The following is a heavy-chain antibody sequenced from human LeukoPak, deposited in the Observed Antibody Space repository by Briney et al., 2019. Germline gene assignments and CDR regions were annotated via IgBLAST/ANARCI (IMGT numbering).Heavy chain of an antibody. CDR3: ARASATVTTPDY. CDR1: GGSISGYY. J-gene: IGHJ4*02. V-gene: IGHV4-59*08. Sequence: PSETLSLTCTVSGGSISGYYGSWIRQPPGKGLEWIGYIYYSGSTNYNPSLKSRVTISVDTSKNQFSLKLSSVTAADTAVYYCARASATVTTPDYWGQGTLVTVSS. D-gene: IGHD4-11*01. CDR2: IYYSGST.